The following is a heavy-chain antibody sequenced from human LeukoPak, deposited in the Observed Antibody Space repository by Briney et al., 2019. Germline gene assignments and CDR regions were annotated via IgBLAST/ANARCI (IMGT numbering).Heavy chain of an antibody. CDR3: ARMHYYGSGSSNWFDP. V-gene: IGHV1-8*01. J-gene: IGHJ5*02. Sequence: ASVKVSCKASGYTFTSYDINWVRQATGQGLEWMGWMNPNSGNTGPAQKFQGRVTMTRNTSISTAYMELSSLRSEDTAVYYCARMHYYGSGSSNWFDPWGQGTLVTVSS. D-gene: IGHD3-10*01. CDR1: GYTFTSYD. CDR2: MNPNSGNT.